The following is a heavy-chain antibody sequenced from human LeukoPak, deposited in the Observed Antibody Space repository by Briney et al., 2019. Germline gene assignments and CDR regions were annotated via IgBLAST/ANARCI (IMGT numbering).Heavy chain of an antibody. D-gene: IGHD1-1*01. V-gene: IGHV4-59*12. CDR2: ISYSGST. CDR3: ARGPTISETGYFDY. J-gene: IGHJ4*03. CDR1: GASLSTYY. Sequence: SETLSLTCTVSGASLSTYYWSWIRQPPGKGLEWIGYISYSGSTNYNPSLKSRVTISVDTSKNQFSLKVTSLTAADTAVYYCARGPTISETGYFDYWGQGTLVTVSS.